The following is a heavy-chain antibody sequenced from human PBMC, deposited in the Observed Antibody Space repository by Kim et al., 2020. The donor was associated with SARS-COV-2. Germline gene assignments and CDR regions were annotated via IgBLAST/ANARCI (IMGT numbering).Heavy chain of an antibody. CDR2: IDPGDSYT. CDR1: GYSFSSYW. V-gene: IGHV5-10-1*01. Sequence: GESLKISCEGSGYSFSSYWISWVRYMPGKGLEWMGRIDPGDSYTNYSPSFQGHVTISTDQSISTAYLQWSSLKASDTAIYYCARGIQLWSQYYFDYWGQGTLVTGSS. D-gene: IGHD5-18*01. J-gene: IGHJ4*02. CDR3: ARGIQLWSQYYFDY.